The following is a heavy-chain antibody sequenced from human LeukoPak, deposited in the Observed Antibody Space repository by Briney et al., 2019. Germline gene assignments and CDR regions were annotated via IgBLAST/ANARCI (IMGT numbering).Heavy chain of an antibody. V-gene: IGHV3-23*01. CDR1: GFTFSSYA. J-gene: IGHJ4*02. D-gene: IGHD2-2*01. CDR3: AKANHNPQDSVVDYFDY. Sequence: GGSLRLSCAASGFTFSSYAMSWVRQAPGKGLEWVSAISGSGGSTYYADSVKGRFTISRDNSKNTLYLQMNSLRAEDTAVYYCAKANHNPQDSVVDYFDYWGQGTLVTVSS. CDR2: ISGSGGST.